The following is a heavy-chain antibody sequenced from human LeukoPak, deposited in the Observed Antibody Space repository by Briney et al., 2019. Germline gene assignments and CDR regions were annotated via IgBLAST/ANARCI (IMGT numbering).Heavy chain of an antibody. Sequence: ASVKVSCKASGYTFTGYYMHWVRQAPGQGLEWMGWINPNSGGTNYAQKFQGRVTMTRDTSISTAYMELSGLRSDDTAVYYCAFTYYDILIVYLRVPVGIWGQGTMVAVSS. J-gene: IGHJ3*02. CDR1: GYTFTGYY. D-gene: IGHD3-9*01. CDR2: INPNSGGT. V-gene: IGHV1-2*02. CDR3: AFTYYDILIVYLRVPVGI.